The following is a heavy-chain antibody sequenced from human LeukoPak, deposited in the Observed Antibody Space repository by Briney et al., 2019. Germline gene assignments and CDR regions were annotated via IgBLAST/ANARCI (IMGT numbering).Heavy chain of an antibody. J-gene: IGHJ4*02. CDR2: IYYSGST. Sequence: PSETLSLTCTVSGGSISSYYWSWIRQPPGKGLEWIGYIYYSGSTNYNPSLKSRVTISVDTSKNQFSLKLSSVTAANTAVYYCAGEPQVPAAWYWGQGTLVTVSS. CDR3: AGEPQVPAAWY. V-gene: IGHV4-59*01. D-gene: IGHD2-2*01. CDR1: GGSISSYY.